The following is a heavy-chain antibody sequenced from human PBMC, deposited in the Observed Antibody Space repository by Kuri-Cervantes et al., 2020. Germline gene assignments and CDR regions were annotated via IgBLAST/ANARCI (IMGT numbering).Heavy chain of an antibody. CDR2: INPHSGGT. CDR3: ARGWVEPYGVAGTAFDY. CDR1: GYSFTSYW. J-gene: IGHJ4*02. Sequence: GESLKISCKGSGYSFTSYWIGWVRQAPGQGLEWMGWINPHSGGTNYAQKLQGRVTMTTNTSTSTAYMELRSLRSDDTAVYYCARGWVEPYGVAGTAFDYWGQGTLVTVSS. D-gene: IGHD6-19*01. V-gene: IGHV1-18*04.